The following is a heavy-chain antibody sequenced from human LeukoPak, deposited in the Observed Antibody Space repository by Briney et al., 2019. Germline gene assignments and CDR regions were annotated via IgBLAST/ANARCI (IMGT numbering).Heavy chain of an antibody. V-gene: IGHV1-46*01. Sequence: ASVKVSCKASGYTFTSYYMHWVRQAPGQGLEWMGIINPSGGSTSYAQKFQGRVTMTRDTSISTAYMELSRLRSDDTAVYYCAGTSSAAGSFDYWGQGTLVTVSS. J-gene: IGHJ4*02. CDR1: GYTFTSYY. CDR3: AGTSSAAGSFDY. CDR2: INPSGGST. D-gene: IGHD6-13*01.